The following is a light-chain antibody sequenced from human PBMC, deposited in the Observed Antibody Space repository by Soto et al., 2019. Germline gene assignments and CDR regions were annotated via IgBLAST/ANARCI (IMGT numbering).Light chain of an antibody. J-gene: IGKJ1*01. CDR1: QSIGMW. CDR3: QQYNSYSKT. V-gene: IGKV1-5*01. Sequence: DIQMTQSPSTLSASVGDRVTITCRASQSIGMWLAWFQQKPGKAPKVLIHDAYSLESGVPSRFRGSGSGTEFTLTISSLQHEDSATYYCQQYNSYSKTFGQGTKVDIK. CDR2: DAY.